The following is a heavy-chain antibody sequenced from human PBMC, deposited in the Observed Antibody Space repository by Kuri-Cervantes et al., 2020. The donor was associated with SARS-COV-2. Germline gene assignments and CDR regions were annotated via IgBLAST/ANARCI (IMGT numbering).Heavy chain of an antibody. J-gene: IGHJ6*03. CDR1: GFTFSSYA. CDR2: ISGSGSYI. D-gene: IGHD2-21*01. V-gene: IGHV3-21*01. Sequence: GESLKISCAASGFTFSSYAMHWVRQAPGKALEWVSSISGSGSYIYYADSMKGRFTISRESGGNSLYLDIHNLRGDDTAVYYCARVAGEGPIYYYYMDVWGRGTAVTVSS. CDR3: ARVAGEGPIYYYYMDV.